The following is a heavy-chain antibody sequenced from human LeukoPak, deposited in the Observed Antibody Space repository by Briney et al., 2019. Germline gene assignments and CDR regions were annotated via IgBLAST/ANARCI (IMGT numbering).Heavy chain of an antibody. J-gene: IGHJ4*02. CDR1: GFTFSSYW. Sequence: PGWSLRLSCAASGFTFSSYWMHWVRQAAGKGLVWVSHINSDGSDTTYADSVRGRFTISRDNAKNTLYLQMNSLRAEDTAVYYCASGVSTIFDYWGQGSLVTVSS. V-gene: IGHV3-74*01. CDR3: ASGVSTIFDY. CDR2: INSDGSDT. D-gene: IGHD4-17*01.